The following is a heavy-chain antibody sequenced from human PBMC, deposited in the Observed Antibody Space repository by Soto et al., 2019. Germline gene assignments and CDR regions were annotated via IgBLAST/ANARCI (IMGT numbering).Heavy chain of an antibody. CDR3: ARDGAWDGYYYYGMDV. CDR1: GFTFSSYA. V-gene: IGHV3-74*01. Sequence: PGGSLRLSCAASGFTFSSYAMSWVRQAPGKGLEWVSRINSDGSSTSYADSVKGRFTISRDNAKNTLYLQMNSLRAEDTAVYYCARDGAWDGYYYYGMDVWGQGTTVTVSS. CDR2: INSDGSST. D-gene: IGHD1-26*01. J-gene: IGHJ6*02.